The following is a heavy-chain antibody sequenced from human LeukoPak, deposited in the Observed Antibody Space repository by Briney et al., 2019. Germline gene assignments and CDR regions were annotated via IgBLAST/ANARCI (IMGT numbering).Heavy chain of an antibody. J-gene: IGHJ5*02. CDR3: ARGYSSSSFDWFDP. V-gene: IGHV4-61*08. CDR2: IYYSGST. D-gene: IGHD6-6*01. Sequence: PSETLSLTCTVSGGSISSGGYYWSWIRQHPGKGLEWIGNIYYSGSTNYNPSLKSRVTISVDTSKNQFSLKLSSVTAADTAVYYCARGYSSSSFDWFDPWGQGTLVTVSS. CDR1: GGSISSGGYY.